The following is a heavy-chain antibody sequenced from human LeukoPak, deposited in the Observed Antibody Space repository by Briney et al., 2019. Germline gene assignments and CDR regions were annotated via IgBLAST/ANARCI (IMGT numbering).Heavy chain of an antibody. CDR2: ISGSGGST. J-gene: IGHJ4*02. CDR1: GFTFSTYC. Sequence: PGGSLRLSCAASGFTFSTYCMSWVRQAPGKGLEYISAISGSGGSTFYADSVKGRFTISRDNSKNTLYLQMSSLRAEDTALYYCVKGGYSSGWYADYWGQGALVTVSS. CDR3: VKGGYSSGWYADY. V-gene: IGHV3-23*01. D-gene: IGHD6-19*01.